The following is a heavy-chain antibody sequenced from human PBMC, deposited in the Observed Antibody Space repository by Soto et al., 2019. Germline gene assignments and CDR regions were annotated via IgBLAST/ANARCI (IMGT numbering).Heavy chain of an antibody. CDR2: ISYDGYNT. V-gene: IGHV3-30-3*02. CDR3: AKDALTHDYGEPNYFDY. J-gene: IGHJ4*02. Sequence: TMRLSSAASGFTFDTFAIHLVRPTQCKVLEWVALISYDGYNTYYADSVEGRFTISSDNAKNTLHLQMTGLRAEDTAVYFCAKDALTHDYGEPNYFDYWGQGTLVNVSS. D-gene: IGHD4-17*01. CDR1: GFTFDTFA.